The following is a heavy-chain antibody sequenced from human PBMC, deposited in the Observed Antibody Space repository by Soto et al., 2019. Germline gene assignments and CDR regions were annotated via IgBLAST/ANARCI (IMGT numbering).Heavy chain of an antibody. Sequence: QITLKESGPTLVKPTQTLTLTCTFSGFSLSTSGVGVGWIRQPPGKALEWLALIYCDDDKRYSPSLKSRPTITKDTSKTQVVLTMTNMDPVDTATYYCAHRRGGDGDYKVSWFDPWGQGTLVTVSS. D-gene: IGHD4-17*01. V-gene: IGHV2-5*02. J-gene: IGHJ5*02. CDR3: AHRRGGDGDYKVSWFDP. CDR1: GFSLSTSGVG. CDR2: IYCDDDK.